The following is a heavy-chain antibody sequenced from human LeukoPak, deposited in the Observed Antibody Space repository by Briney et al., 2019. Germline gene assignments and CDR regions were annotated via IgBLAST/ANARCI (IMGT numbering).Heavy chain of an antibody. V-gene: IGHV4-59*08. Sequence: SETPSLTCTVSGDSISGYYWSWIRQPPGKGLEWVGYVHYSGRTNYNASLEGRVTMPLDTSKNQFSLKLNSVTAADTAVYYCARHRSPYDVFDIWGQGTLLTVSS. CDR3: ARHRSPYDVFDI. J-gene: IGHJ3*02. D-gene: IGHD1-26*01. CDR2: VHYSGRT. CDR1: GDSISGYY.